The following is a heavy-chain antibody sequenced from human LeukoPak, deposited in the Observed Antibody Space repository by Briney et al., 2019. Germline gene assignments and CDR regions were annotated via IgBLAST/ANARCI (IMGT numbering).Heavy chain of an antibody. J-gene: IGHJ5*02. CDR1: GGSISSSSYY. CDR2: TYYSGST. D-gene: IGHD6-13*01. Sequence: PSETLSLTCTVSGGSISSSSYYWGWIRQPPGKGLEWIGSTYYSGSTYYNPSLKSRVTISVDTSKNQFSLKLSSVTAADTAVYYCARDIAPSTPWFDPWGQGTLVTVSS. CDR3: ARDIAPSTPWFDP. V-gene: IGHV4-39*07.